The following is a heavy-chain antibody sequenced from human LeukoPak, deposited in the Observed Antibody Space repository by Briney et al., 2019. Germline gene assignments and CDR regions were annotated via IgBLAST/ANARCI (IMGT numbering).Heavy chain of an antibody. CDR2: IVQDESTI. Sequence: GGSLRLSCAASGFTFSRFWMSWVRQAPGKGLEWVASIVQDESTIRYVDSVRGRFTISRDNVKNSLYLQMNSLRAEDTAVYYCAELGITMIGGVWGKGTTVTISS. J-gene: IGHJ6*04. CDR1: GFTFSRFW. V-gene: IGHV3-7*01. CDR3: AELGITMIGGV. D-gene: IGHD3-10*02.